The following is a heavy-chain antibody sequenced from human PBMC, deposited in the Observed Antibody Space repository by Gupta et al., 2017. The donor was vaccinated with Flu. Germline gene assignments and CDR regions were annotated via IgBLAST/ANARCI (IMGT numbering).Heavy chain of an antibody. CDR3: AREEDFGWFGELSLTFGYYYGMDV. D-gene: IGHD3-10*01. Sequence: EVQLVESGGGLVQPGGSLRLSCAASGFTFSSYWMSWVRQAPGKGLEWVANIKQDGSEKYYVDFVKGRFTISRDNAKNSLYLQMNSLRAEDTAVYYCAREEDFGWFGELSLTFGYYYGMDVWGQGTTVTVSS. J-gene: IGHJ6*02. V-gene: IGHV3-7*01. CDR1: GFTFSSYW. CDR2: IKQDGSEK.